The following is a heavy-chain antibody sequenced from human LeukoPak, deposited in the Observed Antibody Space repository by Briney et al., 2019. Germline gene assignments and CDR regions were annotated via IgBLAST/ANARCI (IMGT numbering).Heavy chain of an antibody. Sequence: PGGSLRLSCAASGFSFRSYVINWVRQAAGKGLEWVSSITGNGASTNFAASVRGRFTISRDNSKNTAYLQTNSLRAEDTAVYYCAGSGSHVYWGQGTLVTVSS. CDR1: GFSFRSYV. CDR3: AGSGSHVY. J-gene: IGHJ4*02. CDR2: ITGNGAST. V-gene: IGHV3-23*01. D-gene: IGHD1-26*01.